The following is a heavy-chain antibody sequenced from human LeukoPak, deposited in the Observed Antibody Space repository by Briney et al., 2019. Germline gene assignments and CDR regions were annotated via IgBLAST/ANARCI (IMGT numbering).Heavy chain of an antibody. V-gene: IGHV3-30-3*01. J-gene: IGHJ4*02. Sequence: GRSLRLSCAASGFTFSSYAMHWVRQAPGKGLEWVAVISYDGSNKYYADSVKGRFTISRDNSKNTLYLQMNSLRAEDTAVYYCARSYYDNSGSFGFWGQGTLVTVSP. CDR1: GFTFSSYA. D-gene: IGHD3-22*01. CDR3: ARSYYDNSGSFGF. CDR2: ISYDGSNK.